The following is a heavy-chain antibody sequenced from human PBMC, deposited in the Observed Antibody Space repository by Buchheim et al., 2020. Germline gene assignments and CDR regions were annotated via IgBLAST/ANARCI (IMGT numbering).Heavy chain of an antibody. D-gene: IGHD3-22*01. CDR2: INPNSGGT. V-gene: IGHV1-2*04. J-gene: IGHJ6*02. CDR1: GYTITGYY. CDR3: ARGITMILYGMDV. Sequence: QVQLVQSGAEVKKPGASVKVSCKASGYTITGYYMHWVRQAPGQGLEWMGWINPNSGGTNNAQKFQGWVTMTRDTSISTAYMELSRLRSDDTAVYYCARGITMILYGMDVWGQGTT.